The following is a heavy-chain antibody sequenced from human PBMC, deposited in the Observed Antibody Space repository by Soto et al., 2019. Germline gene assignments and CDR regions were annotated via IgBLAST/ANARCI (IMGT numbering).Heavy chain of an antibody. CDR2: ISSSGTSI. Sequence: QVQLVESGGGLVKPGGSLRLSCAVSGVTFSDCYMNWIRQAPGKGLEWVSYISSSGTSINYAGAVKGRFTISRDNAKNSLYRQMNSLRAEDTAMYYCARVRFGEWGYAMDVWGQGTTFTVSS. D-gene: IGHD3-10*01. CDR1: GVTFSDCY. J-gene: IGHJ6*02. CDR3: ARVRFGEWGYAMDV. V-gene: IGHV3-11*01.